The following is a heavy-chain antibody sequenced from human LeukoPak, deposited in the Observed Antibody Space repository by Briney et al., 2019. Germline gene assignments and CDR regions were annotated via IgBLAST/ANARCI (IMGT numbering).Heavy chain of an antibody. Sequence: GGSLRLSCTASGFTFSSYSLNWVRQAPGKGLEWVSSVSTGSNYIYYADSVKGRFTISRDNDKNSLYLQMNSLRVEDTAVYYCAKVGYSSSWQPDWYFDLWGRGTLVTVSS. CDR3: AKVGYSSSWQPDWYFDL. J-gene: IGHJ2*01. CDR2: VSTGSNYI. CDR1: GFTFSSYS. V-gene: IGHV3-21*01. D-gene: IGHD6-13*01.